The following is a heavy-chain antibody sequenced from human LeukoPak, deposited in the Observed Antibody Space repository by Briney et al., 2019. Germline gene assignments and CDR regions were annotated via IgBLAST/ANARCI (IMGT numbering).Heavy chain of an antibody. V-gene: IGHV3-30-3*01. J-gene: IGHJ4*02. CDR2: ISYDGSNK. CDR3: TREVWYDALSFDY. CDR1: GFTFSSYA. Sequence: PGRSLRLSCAASGFTFSSYAMHWVRQAPGKGLEWVAVISYDGSNKYYADSVKGRFTISRDNSKNMLELQMNSLTTEDTAVYYCTREVWYDALSFDYWGQGTLVSVSS. D-gene: IGHD2-15*01.